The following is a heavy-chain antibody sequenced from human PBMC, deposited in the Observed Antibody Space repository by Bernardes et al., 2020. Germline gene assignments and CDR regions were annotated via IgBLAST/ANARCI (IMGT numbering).Heavy chain of an antibody. J-gene: IGHJ5*02. D-gene: IGHD3-9*01. Sequence: SGPTLVKPTQTLTLTCTFSGFSLSTSGVGVGWIRQPPGKALEWLALIYWDDDKRYSPSLKSRLTITKDTSKNQVVLTMTNMDPVDTATYYCAHTHTGVFDWLFARPSFPEKNWFDPWGQGTLVTVSS. CDR3: AHTHTGVFDWLFARPSFPEKNWFDP. CDR2: IYWDDDK. CDR1: GFSLSTSGVG. V-gene: IGHV2-5*02.